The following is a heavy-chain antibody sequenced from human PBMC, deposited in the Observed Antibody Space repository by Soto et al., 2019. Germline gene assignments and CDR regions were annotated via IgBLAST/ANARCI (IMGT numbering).Heavy chain of an antibody. Sequence: GASVKVSCKTSGLMFTSSAVQWVRQVRGQRLEWIGWLVVGSGNTHYAQHFQERVTLTRDMSTGTAYMELSSLRSEDTAVYYCAAVPVLRFLKWLPAYFDYWGQGTLVTVSS. CDR3: AAVPVLRFLKWLPAYFDY. D-gene: IGHD3-3*01. J-gene: IGHJ4*02. V-gene: IGHV1-58*01. CDR1: GLMFTSSA. CDR2: LVVGSGNT.